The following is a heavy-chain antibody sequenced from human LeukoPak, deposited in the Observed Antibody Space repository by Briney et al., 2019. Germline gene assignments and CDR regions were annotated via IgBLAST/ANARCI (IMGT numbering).Heavy chain of an antibody. CDR1: GGSFSGYY. Sequence: SETLSLTCAVYGGSFSGYYWSWIRQPPGKGLEWIGEINHSGSTNYNPSLKSRVTISVDTSKNQFSLKLSSVTGADTAVYYCARVVTGNVWGQGTTVTVSS. J-gene: IGHJ6*02. CDR3: ARVVTGNV. V-gene: IGHV4-34*01. D-gene: IGHD1-20*01. CDR2: INHSGST.